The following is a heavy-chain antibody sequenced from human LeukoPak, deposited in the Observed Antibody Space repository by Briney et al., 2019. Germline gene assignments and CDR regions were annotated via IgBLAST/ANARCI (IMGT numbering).Heavy chain of an antibody. CDR1: GGSISSYH. D-gene: IGHD3-22*01. CDR3: ARDSGYYDSSGYPFDI. Sequence: SETLSLTCTVSGGSISSYHWSWIRQSPGKGLEWIGYMSYSGSTNYNPSLKSRVTISVDTSKNQFSLKLSSVTAADTAVYYCARDSGYYDSSGYPFDIWGQGTMVTVSS. V-gene: IGHV4-59*01. CDR2: MSYSGST. J-gene: IGHJ3*02.